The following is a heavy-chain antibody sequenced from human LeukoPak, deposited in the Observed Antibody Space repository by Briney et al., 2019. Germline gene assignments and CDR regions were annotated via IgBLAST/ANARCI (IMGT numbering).Heavy chain of an antibody. V-gene: IGHV6-1*01. D-gene: IGHD1-26*01. CDR2: TYYRSNWYN. Sequence: SQTLSLTCAISGDSVSSDSAAWNWIRQSPSRGLEWLGSTYYRSNWYNDYAVSVKSRITITPDTSKNQFSLQLNSLTPEDTAVYYCARDLEGATYFDTGAREPWSPSPQ. J-gene: IGHJ4*02. CDR3: ARDLEGATYFDT. CDR1: GDSVSSDSAA.